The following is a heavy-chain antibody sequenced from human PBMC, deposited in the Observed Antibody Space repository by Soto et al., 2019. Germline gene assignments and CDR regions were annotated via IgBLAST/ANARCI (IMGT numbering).Heavy chain of an antibody. J-gene: IGHJ4*02. V-gene: IGHV4-31*04. CDR2: IYNSETT. CDR3: ALALGPTTGLDY. D-gene: IGHD1-26*01. CDR1: GASITSGHYY. Sequence: QVRLQESGPGLVKPSQTLSQTCTVSGASITSGHYYWTWIRQLPGKGLEWIGSIYNSETTHYNPSLTRRLTISIHTSANQSSLTLSSLTAADTAIYYCALALGPTTGLDYWGQGTLITVPA.